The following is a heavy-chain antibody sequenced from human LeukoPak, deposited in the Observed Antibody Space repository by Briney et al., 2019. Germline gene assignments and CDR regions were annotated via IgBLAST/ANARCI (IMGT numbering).Heavy chain of an antibody. V-gene: IGHV4-34*01. J-gene: IGHJ4*02. CDR3: ARVKVGGLDY. Sequence: EWIGEINHSGSTNYNPSLKSRVTISVDTSKNQFSLKLSPVTAADTAVYYCARVKVGGLDYWGQGTLVTVSS. CDR2: INHSGST.